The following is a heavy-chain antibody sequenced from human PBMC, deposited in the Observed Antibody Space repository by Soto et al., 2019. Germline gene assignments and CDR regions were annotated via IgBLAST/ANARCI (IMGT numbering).Heavy chain of an antibody. V-gene: IGHV4-39*01. D-gene: IGHD2-2*01. Sequence: SETLSLTCTVSGGSITSRNYHWVWSRQPTGKGLEWIGTIYYSGNTYYNPSLKSRVTMSMDASKNQFSLTLSSVAVADTAVYYCSRLPHARQGDDWGQGPLVTVSS. CDR3: SRLPHARQGDD. CDR1: GGSITSRNYH. CDR2: IYYSGNT. J-gene: IGHJ4*02.